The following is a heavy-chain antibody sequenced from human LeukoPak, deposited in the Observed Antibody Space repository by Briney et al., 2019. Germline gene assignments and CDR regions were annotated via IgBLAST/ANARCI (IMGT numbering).Heavy chain of an antibody. V-gene: IGHV4-4*07. D-gene: IGHD5-12*01. Sequence: GRIYTSGTPNYTPSLKSRVTMSVHTSKTHFSLNLSAVTAADTAVYYCARLGYSGYDYNDYWGQGTLVTVSS. CDR3: ARLGYSGYDYNDY. CDR2: IYTSGTP. J-gene: IGHJ4*02.